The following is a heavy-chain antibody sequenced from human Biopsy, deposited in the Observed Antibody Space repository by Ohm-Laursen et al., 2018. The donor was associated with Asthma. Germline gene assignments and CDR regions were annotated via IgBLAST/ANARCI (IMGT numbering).Heavy chain of an antibody. CDR2: IRPIFGTA. D-gene: IGHD7-27*01. CDR3: ARSSHINWGGYFDY. V-gene: IGHV1-69*13. CDR1: GGTFSSYA. Sequence: ASVKVSCKASGGTFSSYAIRWVRLSGGECLGWVGGIRPIFGTANYAQKFQGRVTITADESTSTAYMELSSLRSEDTAVYYCARSSHINWGGYFDYWGQGTLVTVSS. J-gene: IGHJ4*02.